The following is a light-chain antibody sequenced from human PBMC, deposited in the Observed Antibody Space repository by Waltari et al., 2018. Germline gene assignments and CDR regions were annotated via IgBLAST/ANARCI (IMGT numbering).Light chain of an antibody. CDR1: HSVSSN. V-gene: IGKV3-15*01. CDR2: GAS. CDR3: QQYLSWYT. J-gene: IGKJ2*01. Sequence: EVVMTQSPAPLSVSPGERATLSCRASHSVSSNLAWYRQKPGQTPRLLIYGASTRATGIPARFSGSGSGTEFTLTISNLQSEDFAVYYCQQYLSWYTFGQGTKLEIK.